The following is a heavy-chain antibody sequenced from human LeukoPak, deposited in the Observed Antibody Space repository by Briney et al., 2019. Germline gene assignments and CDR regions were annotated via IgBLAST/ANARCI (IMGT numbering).Heavy chain of an antibody. D-gene: IGHD3-22*01. V-gene: IGHV3-23*01. CDR3: AKPGLYYYDSSGYSGAFDI. CDR2: ISGSGTST. J-gene: IGHJ3*02. Sequence: GGFLRLSCAASGFTFSSYAMSWVRQAPGKGLEWVSAISGSGTSTYYADSVKGRFTISRDNSKNTLDLQMNSLRVEDTALYYCAKPGLYYYDSSGYSGAFDIWGQGTMVTVSS. CDR1: GFTFSSYA.